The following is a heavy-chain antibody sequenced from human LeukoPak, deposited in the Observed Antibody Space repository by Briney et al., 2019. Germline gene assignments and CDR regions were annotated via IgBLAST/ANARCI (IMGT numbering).Heavy chain of an antibody. V-gene: IGHV3-30-3*01. Sequence: GGSLRLFCAASGFTFSSYAMHWVRQAPGKGLEWVAVISYDGSNKYYADSVKGRFTISRDNSKNTLYLQMNSLRAEDTAVYYCARDLRIAVAAPRGWFDPWGQGTLVTVSS. D-gene: IGHD6-19*01. CDR2: ISYDGSNK. CDR1: GFTFSSYA. J-gene: IGHJ5*02. CDR3: ARDLRIAVAAPRGWFDP.